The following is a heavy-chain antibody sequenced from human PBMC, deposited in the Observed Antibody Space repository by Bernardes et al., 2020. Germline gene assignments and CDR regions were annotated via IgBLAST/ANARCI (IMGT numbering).Heavy chain of an antibody. Sequence: SETLSLTCAVYGGSFSGYYWSWIRQPPGKGLEWIGEINHSGSTNYNPSLKSRVTISVDTSKNQFSLKLSSGTAADTAVYYCARALGNCSGGSCYSSWFDPWGQGTLVTVSS. V-gene: IGHV4-34*01. J-gene: IGHJ5*02. D-gene: IGHD2-15*01. CDR3: ARALGNCSGGSCYSSWFDP. CDR2: INHSGST. CDR1: GGSFSGYY.